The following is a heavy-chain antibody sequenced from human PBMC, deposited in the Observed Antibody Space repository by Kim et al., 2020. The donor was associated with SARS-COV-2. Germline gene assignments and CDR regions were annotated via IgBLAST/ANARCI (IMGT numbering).Heavy chain of an antibody. J-gene: IGHJ4*02. V-gene: IGHV1-3*01. Sequence: KYSQKFQGGVTITRDTSASTAYMELSSLRSEDTAVYYCARGVAAAGTWDYWGQGTLVTVSS. D-gene: IGHD6-13*01. CDR3: ARGVAAAGTWDY.